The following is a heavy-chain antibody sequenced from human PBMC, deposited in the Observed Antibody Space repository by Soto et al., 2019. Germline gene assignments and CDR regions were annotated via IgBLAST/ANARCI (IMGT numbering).Heavy chain of an antibody. CDR2: IIPILGIA. D-gene: IGHD4-17*01. J-gene: IGHJ4*02. V-gene: IGHV1-69*02. Sequence: QVQLVQSGAEVKQPGSSVKVSCKASGGTFSSYTISWVRQAPGQGLEWMGRIIPILGIANYAQKFQGRVTITADKSTSTAYMELSSLRSEDTAVYYCARSHGGLEVDYGDFAFDYWGQGTLVTVSS. CDR1: GGTFSSYT. CDR3: ARSHGGLEVDYGDFAFDY.